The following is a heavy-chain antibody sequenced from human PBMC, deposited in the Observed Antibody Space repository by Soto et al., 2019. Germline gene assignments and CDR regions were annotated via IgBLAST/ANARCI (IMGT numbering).Heavy chain of an antibody. CDR3: VNLQVYYYDSSGHFDY. D-gene: IGHD3-22*01. V-gene: IGHV3-64D*08. CDR2: ISCNGSST. J-gene: IGHJ4*02. CDR1: GFTFISYG. Sequence: PGGSLRLSCASSGFTFISYGMHWVRQAPGKGLEYVAAISCNGSSTYYADSVKGRFTISRDNSKNTLYLQMSSLRAEDTAVYYCVNLQVYYYDSSGHFDYWGQGTLVTVSS.